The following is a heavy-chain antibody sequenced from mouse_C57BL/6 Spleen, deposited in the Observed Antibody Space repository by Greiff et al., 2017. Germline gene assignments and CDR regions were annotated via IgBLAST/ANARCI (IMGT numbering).Heavy chain of an antibody. J-gene: IGHJ2*01. CDR1: GYSIPSGYY. V-gene: IGHV3-6*01. CDR2: ISYDGSN. Sequence: EVQLQESGPGLVKPSQSLSLTCSVTGYSIPSGYYWNWIRQFPGNKLEWMGYISYDGSNNYNPSLKNRISITRDTSKNQFFLKLNSVTTEDTATYYCARGGKFDYWGQGTTLTVSS. D-gene: IGHD2-1*01. CDR3: ARGGKFDY.